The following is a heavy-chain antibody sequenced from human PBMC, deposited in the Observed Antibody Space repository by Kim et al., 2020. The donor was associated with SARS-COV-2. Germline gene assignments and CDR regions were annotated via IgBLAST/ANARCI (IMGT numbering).Heavy chain of an antibody. D-gene: IGHD6-13*01. Sequence: SETLSLTCTVSGYSISSGYYWGWIRQPPGKGLEWIGSIYHSGSTYYNPSLKSRVTISVDTSKNQFSLKLSSVTAADTAVYYCARAGESSSWYAIDYWGQGTLVTVSS. J-gene: IGHJ4*02. V-gene: IGHV4-38-2*02. CDR2: IYHSGST. CDR3: ARAGESSSWYAIDY. CDR1: GYSISSGYY.